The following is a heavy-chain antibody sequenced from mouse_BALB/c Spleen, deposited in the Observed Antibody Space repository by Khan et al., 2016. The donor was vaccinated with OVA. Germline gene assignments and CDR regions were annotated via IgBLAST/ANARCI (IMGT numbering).Heavy chain of an antibody. CDR2: IDPYDSET. J-gene: IGHJ3*01. CDR1: GYTFTNYW. V-gene: IGHV1-52*01. Sequence: QVQLQQSGTELVRPGTSVKLSCKASGYTFTNYWMNWIKQRPEQGLEWIGRIDPYDSETHYNQEFKDKAILTVDKSSRTAYMQLSSLTSKDSAVYYCARNPVAYWGQGTLVTVSA. CDR3: ARNPVAY.